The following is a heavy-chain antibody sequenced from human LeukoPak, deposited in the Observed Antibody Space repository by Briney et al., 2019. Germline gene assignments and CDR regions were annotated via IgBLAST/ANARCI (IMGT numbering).Heavy chain of an antibody. J-gene: IGHJ4*02. D-gene: IGHD6-6*01. CDR1: GFTFSSYS. CDR2: ISSSSIYI. CDR3: AREKYSSSDDGPYYFDY. Sequence: GGPLRLSCAASGFTFSSYSMSWVRQAPGKGLEWVSSISSSSIYIYYADSVKGRFTISRDNAKNSLWLQMNSLRAEDTAVYYCAREKYSSSDDGPYYFDYWGQGTLVTVST. V-gene: IGHV3-21*01.